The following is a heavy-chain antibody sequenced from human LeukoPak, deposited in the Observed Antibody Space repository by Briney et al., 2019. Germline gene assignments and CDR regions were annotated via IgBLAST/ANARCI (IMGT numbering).Heavy chain of an antibody. CDR2: ISSSGSTI. CDR3: ARSRQSLTTPDY. Sequence: GGSLRLSCVPSGFTFSDYYMSWIRQAPGKGLEWVSYISSSGSTIYYADSVKGRFTISRDNAKNSLYLQMNSLRAEDTAVYYCARSRQSLTTPDYWGQGTLVTVSS. J-gene: IGHJ4*02. D-gene: IGHD3-16*02. V-gene: IGHV3-11*04. CDR1: GFTFSDYY.